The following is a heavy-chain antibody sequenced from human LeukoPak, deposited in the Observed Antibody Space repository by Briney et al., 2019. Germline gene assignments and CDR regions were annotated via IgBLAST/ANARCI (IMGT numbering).Heavy chain of an antibody. CDR1: GYXFTTYY. V-gene: IGHV1-46*01. J-gene: IGHJ4*02. CDR3: ARTYNYDRSGYFDF. Sequence: ASVKVSCKASGYXFTTYYIHWVRQAPGQGLEWMGIINPSDGNANDARKLQGRVTMTRDTSTNTVYMELSSLRSEDTAVYYCARTYNYDRSGYFDFWGQGTLVTVSS. CDR2: INPSDGNA. D-gene: IGHD3-22*01.